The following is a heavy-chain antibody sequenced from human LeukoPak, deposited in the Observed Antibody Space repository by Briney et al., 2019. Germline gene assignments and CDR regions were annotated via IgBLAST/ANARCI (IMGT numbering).Heavy chain of an antibody. D-gene: IGHD4-17*01. CDR3: AQAGSHPPKYGDPNLGAFDY. Sequence: SVKVSCKASGGTFSSYTISWVRQAPGQGLEWMGRIIPILGIANYAQKFQGRVTITADQSTSTAYMELSSLRSEDTAVYYCAQAGSHPPKYGDPNLGAFDYWGQGTLVTVSS. CDR1: GGTFSSYT. CDR2: IIPILGIA. J-gene: IGHJ4*02. V-gene: IGHV1-69*02.